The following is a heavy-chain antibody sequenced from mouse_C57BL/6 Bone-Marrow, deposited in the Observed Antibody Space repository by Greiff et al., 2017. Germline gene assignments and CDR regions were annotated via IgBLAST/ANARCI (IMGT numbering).Heavy chain of an antibody. CDR3: ARAYYCGSWFAY. Sequence: DVKLVESGGDLVKPGGSLKLSCAASGFTFSSYGMSWVRQTPDKRLEWVATISSGGSYTYYPDSVKGRFTISRDNAKNTLYLQMSSLKSEDTAMYYCARAYYCGSWFAYWGQGTLVTVSA. CDR2: ISSGGSYT. J-gene: IGHJ3*01. V-gene: IGHV5-6*02. CDR1: GFTFSSYG. D-gene: IGHD1-1*01.